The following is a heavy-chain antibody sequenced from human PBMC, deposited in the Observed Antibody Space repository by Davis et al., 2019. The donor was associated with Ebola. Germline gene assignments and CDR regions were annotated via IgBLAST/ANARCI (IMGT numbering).Heavy chain of an antibody. V-gene: IGHV1-46*01. CDR3: AREVSYPGCSGGSCYSDVYGGWFDP. CDR1: GYTFTSYY. D-gene: IGHD2-15*01. CDR2: INPSGGST. J-gene: IGHJ5*02. Sequence: ASVKVSCKASGYTFTSYYMHWVRQAPGQGLEWMGIINPSGGSTSYAQKFQGRVTMTRDTSTSTVYMELSSLRSEDTAVYYCAREVSYPGCSGGSCYSDVYGGWFDPWGQGTLVTVSS.